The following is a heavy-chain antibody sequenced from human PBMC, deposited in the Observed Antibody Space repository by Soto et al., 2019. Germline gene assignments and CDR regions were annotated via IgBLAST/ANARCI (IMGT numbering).Heavy chain of an antibody. J-gene: IGHJ4*02. CDR1: GFTFSSYA. D-gene: IGHD6-19*01. Sequence: EVQLLETGGGLVQPGGSLRLSCAASGFTFSSYAMSWVRQAPGKGLEWVSIISGSGGSTYYADSVKGRFTISRDNSKNTLYLQMNSLRAEDTAVYYCASRSSGWYFDYWGQGTLVTVSS. CDR2: ISGSGGST. CDR3: ASRSSGWYFDY. V-gene: IGHV3-23*01.